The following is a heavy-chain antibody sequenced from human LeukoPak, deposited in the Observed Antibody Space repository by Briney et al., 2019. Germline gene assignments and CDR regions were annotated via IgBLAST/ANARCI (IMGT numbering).Heavy chain of an antibody. CDR3: ARTLYGGNSYKYHYAMDV. D-gene: IGHD4-23*01. CDR2: IYHSAST. V-gene: IGHV4-59*01. J-gene: IGHJ6*02. Sequence: SETLSLTCTVSGGSISSNYWSWIRQSPGKGLEWIGYIYHSASTNYNPALKSRVTISEDTSKNQFSLKLNSETAADTAVYYCARTLYGGNSYKYHYAMDVWGQGTTVTVSS. CDR1: GGSISSNY.